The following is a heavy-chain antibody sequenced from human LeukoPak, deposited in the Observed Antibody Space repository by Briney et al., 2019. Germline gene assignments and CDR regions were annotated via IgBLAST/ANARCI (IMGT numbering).Heavy chain of an antibody. CDR2: IYYSGST. V-gene: IGHV4-39*01. Sequence: LETLSLTCTVSGGSISSSSYYWGWIRQPPGKGLEWIGSIYYSGSTYYNPSLKSRVTISVDTSKNQFSLKLSSVTAADTAVYYCARQVSYYDSSGYYYSAFDIWGQGTMVTVSS. D-gene: IGHD3-22*01. J-gene: IGHJ3*02. CDR3: ARQVSYYDSSGYYYSAFDI. CDR1: GGSISSSSYY.